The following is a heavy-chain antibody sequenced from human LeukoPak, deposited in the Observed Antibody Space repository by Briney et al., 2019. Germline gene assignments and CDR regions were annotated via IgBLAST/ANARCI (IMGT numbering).Heavy chain of an antibody. CDR1: GFTFSSYA. V-gene: IGHV3-30*04. J-gene: IGHJ4*02. CDR2: ISYDGSNK. Sequence: GGSLRLSCAASGFTFSSYAMHWVRQAPGKGLEWVAVISYDGSNKYYADSVKGRFTISRDNSKNTLYLQMNSLRAEDTAVYYCARAGLWLAYFDYWGQGTLVTVSS. CDR3: ARAGLWLAYFDY. D-gene: IGHD6-19*01.